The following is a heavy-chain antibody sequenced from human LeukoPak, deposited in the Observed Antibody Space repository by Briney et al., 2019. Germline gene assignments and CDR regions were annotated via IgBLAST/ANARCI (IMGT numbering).Heavy chain of an antibody. D-gene: IGHD6-19*01. V-gene: IGHV4-39*01. CDR1: GGSIRNTSDY. CDR3: ARRSTAAGMGRFDP. Sequence: PSETLSLTCTVSGGSIRNTSDYWGWIRHPPGKGLEWLGSVHHSGSTYDNPSLKSRVTISVDTSKHQFSLKLISVTAADTAVYYCARRSTAAGMGRFDPWRQGTLVTVSS. CDR2: VHHSGST. J-gene: IGHJ5*02.